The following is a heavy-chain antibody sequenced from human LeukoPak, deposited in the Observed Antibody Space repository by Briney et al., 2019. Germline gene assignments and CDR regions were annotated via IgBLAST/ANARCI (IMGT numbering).Heavy chain of an antibody. V-gene: IGHV1-69*01. J-gene: IGHJ4*02. D-gene: IGHD5-18*01. Sequence: SVKVSCKASGGTFSSYAISWVRQAPGQGLEWMGGIIPIFGTANYAQKFQGRVTITADESTSTAYMELSSLRSEDTAVYYCARADTAMDQQREFDYWGQGTLVTVSS. CDR3: ARADTAMDQQREFDY. CDR1: GGTFSSYA. CDR2: IIPIFGTA.